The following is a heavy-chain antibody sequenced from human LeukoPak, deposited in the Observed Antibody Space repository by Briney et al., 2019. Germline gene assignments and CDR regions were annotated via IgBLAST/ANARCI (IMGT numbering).Heavy chain of an antibody. J-gene: IGHJ5*02. CDR3: ARDGLAEGIVVLNWFDP. V-gene: IGHV1-69*01. Sequence: SVKVSCKASGGTFSSYFISWVRQAPGQGLEWMGGIIPIFGTANYAQKFQGRVTITADESTSTAYMELSSLRSEDTAVYYCARDGLAEGIVVLNWFDPWGQGTLVTVSS. CDR1: GGTFSSYF. D-gene: IGHD2-2*01. CDR2: IIPIFGTA.